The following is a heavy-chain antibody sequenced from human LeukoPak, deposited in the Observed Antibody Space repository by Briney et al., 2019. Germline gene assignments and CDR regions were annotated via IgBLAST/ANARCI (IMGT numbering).Heavy chain of an antibody. CDR2: IYYSETT. CDR1: GVSISNYY. CDR3: ARGRRYCSGGSCYPILLNYYYYMDV. D-gene: IGHD2-15*01. J-gene: IGHJ6*03. V-gene: IGHV4-59*12. Sequence: SETLSLTCTVSGVSISNYYWSWIRQPPGKGLEWIGYIYYSETTNYNPSLKSRVTISEDTSKNQFSLKLSSVTAADTAVYYCARGRRYCSGGSCYPILLNYYYYMDVWGKGTTVTVSS.